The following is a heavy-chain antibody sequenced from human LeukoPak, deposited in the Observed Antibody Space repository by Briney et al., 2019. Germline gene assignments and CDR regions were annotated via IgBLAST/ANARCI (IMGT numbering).Heavy chain of an antibody. CDR2: ISYSGTT. J-gene: IGHJ6*02. CDR1: GGSIRSYY. V-gene: IGHV4-59*08. Sequence: PSETLSLTCTVSGGSIRSYYWSWIRQPPGKGLEWIGHISYSGTTNYNPSLKSRGTVSVDTSKNQFSLKLSSVTATDTAVYFCARSYFASGSYLMDVWSQGTTVTVSS. D-gene: IGHD3-10*01. CDR3: ARSYFASGSYLMDV.